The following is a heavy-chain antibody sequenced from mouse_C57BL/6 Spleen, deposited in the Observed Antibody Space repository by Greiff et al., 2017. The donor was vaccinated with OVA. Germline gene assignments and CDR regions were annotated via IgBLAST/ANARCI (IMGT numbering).Heavy chain of an antibody. CDR1: GFTFSDYG. CDR3: ARNYGVAWDFDY. V-gene: IGHV5-17*01. J-gene: IGHJ2*01. CDR2: ISSGSSTI. Sequence: EVKLVESGGGLVKPGGSLKLSCAASGFTFSDYGMHWVRQAPEKGLEWVAYISSGSSTIYYADTVKGRFPISSNNAKNTLFLQMTSLRSEDTAMYYCARNYGVAWDFDYWGQGTTLTVSS. D-gene: IGHD1-1*01.